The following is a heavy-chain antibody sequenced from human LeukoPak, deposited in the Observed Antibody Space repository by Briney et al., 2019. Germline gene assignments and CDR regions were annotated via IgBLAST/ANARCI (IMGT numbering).Heavy chain of an antibody. CDR3: ARVRGPLAVAGLMYDY. V-gene: IGHV1-69*13. CDR2: IIPIFGTA. Sequence: SVKVSCKASGYTFTGYYMHWVRQAPGQGLEWMGGIIPIFGTANYAQKFQGRVTITADESTSTAYMELSSLRSEDTAVYYCARVRGPLAVAGLMYDYWGQGTLVTVSS. J-gene: IGHJ4*02. D-gene: IGHD6-19*01. CDR1: GYTFTGYY.